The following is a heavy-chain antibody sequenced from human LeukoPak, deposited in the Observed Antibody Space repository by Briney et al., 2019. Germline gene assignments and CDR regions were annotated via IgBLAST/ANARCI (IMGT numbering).Heavy chain of an antibody. CDR3: ARDQDGYNLFDI. D-gene: IGHD5-24*01. V-gene: IGHV3-33*01. J-gene: IGHJ4*02. CDR2: IWYDGSEK. Sequence: PGTSLRLSCTASGFTFGTYGMHWVRQAPGKGLEWVAIIWYDGSEKYYADSVKGRLTISRDNSKNTLYLEMNSLKTEDTAIYYCARDQDGYNLFDIWGQGTLVSVSS. CDR1: GFTFGTYG.